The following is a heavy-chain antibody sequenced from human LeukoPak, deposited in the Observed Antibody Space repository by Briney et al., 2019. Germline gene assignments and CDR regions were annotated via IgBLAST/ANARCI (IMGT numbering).Heavy chain of an antibody. CDR1: GFTFDDYA. D-gene: IGHD2-21*01. Sequence: GRSLRLSCAASGFTFDDYAMHWVRQAPGKGLEWVSGISWSSGSIAYADSVKGRFTISRDNAKNSLYLQMNSLRAEDTAVYYCARGVGAYCGGDCYFVYWGQGTLVTVSS. V-gene: IGHV3-9*01. CDR2: ISWSSGSI. CDR3: ARGVGAYCGGDCYFVY. J-gene: IGHJ4*02.